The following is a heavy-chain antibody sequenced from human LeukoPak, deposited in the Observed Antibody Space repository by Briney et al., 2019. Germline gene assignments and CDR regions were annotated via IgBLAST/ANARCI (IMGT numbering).Heavy chain of an antibody. CDR1: GFTFSSYG. CDR3: AKADELELLYFDY. D-gene: IGHD1-26*01. J-gene: IGHJ4*02. Sequence: PGGSLRLSCAASGFTFSSYGMSWVRQAPGKGLEWVSAISGSGGSTYYADSVKGRFTISRDNSKNTLYLQMNSLRAEDTAVYYCAKADELELLYFDYWGQGTLVTVSS. V-gene: IGHV3-23*01. CDR2: ISGSGGST.